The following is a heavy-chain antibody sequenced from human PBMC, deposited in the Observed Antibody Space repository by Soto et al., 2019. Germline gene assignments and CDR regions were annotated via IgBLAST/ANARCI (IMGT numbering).Heavy chain of an antibody. Sequence: GGSLRLSCAASGFTFSTYSINWVRQAPWKGLEWISYISDNSSVIYCADAVKGRFTISRDNAKNSLYLQMNSLRDEDTAVYYCARDRDAYCSKGICSGPYFDYWGQGTLVTVSS. J-gene: IGHJ4*02. CDR2: ISDNSSVI. V-gene: IGHV3-48*02. D-gene: IGHD2-8*01. CDR1: GFTFSTYS. CDR3: ARDRDAYCSKGICSGPYFDY.